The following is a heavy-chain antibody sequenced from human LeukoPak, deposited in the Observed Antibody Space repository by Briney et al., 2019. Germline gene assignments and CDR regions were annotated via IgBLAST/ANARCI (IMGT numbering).Heavy chain of an antibody. CDR3: AKTIWESYSAFDI. CDR2: IRYDGSNK. J-gene: IGHJ3*02. V-gene: IGHV3-30*02. CDR1: GFTFSSYG. Sequence: HPGGSLRLSCAASGFTFSSYGMHWVRQAPGKGLEWVAFIRYDGSNKHYADSVKGRFTISRDNSKNTLYLQMNSLRAEDTAVYYCAKTIWESYSAFDIWGQGTMVTVSS. D-gene: IGHD1-26*01.